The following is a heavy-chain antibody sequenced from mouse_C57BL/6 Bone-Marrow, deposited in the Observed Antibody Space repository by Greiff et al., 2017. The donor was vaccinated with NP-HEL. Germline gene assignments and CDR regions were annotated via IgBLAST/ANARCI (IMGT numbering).Heavy chain of an antibody. CDR3: TTRPTTVVSY. D-gene: IGHD1-1*01. V-gene: IGHV14-4*01. Sequence: EVQLQQSGAELVRPGASVKLSCTASGFNIKDDYMHWVKQRPEQGLEWIGWIDPENGDTEYASKFQGKATITADTSSNTAYLQLSSLASEDTAVYYCTTRPTTVVSYWGQGTTLTVSS. CDR2: IDPENGDT. CDR1: GFNIKDDY. J-gene: IGHJ2*01.